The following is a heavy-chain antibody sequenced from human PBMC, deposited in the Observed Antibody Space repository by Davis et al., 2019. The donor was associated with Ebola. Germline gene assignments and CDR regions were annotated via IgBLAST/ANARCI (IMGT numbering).Heavy chain of an antibody. CDR1: GFTFSSYW. J-gene: IGHJ4*02. CDR2: IKQDGSEK. CDR3: ACRGVLVF. Sequence: GESLKISCAASGFTFSSYWMSWVRQAPGKGLEWVANIKQDGSEKYYVDSVKGRFTISRDNAKNSLYLQMNSLRAEDTAVYYYACRGVLVFWGQGTLVTVSS. D-gene: IGHD3-10*01. V-gene: IGHV3-7*01.